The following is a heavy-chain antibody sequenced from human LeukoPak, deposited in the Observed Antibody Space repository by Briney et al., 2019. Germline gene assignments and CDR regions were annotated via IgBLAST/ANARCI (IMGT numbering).Heavy chain of an antibody. CDR2: IWHDGGYE. D-gene: IGHD1-26*01. V-gene: IGHV3-33*01. CDR3: ARESTGSYSGIDY. Sequence: GGSLRLSCAASGFTFSSYGIHWVRQAPGKGLEWVAVIWHDGGYEYYADSVKGRFTISRDNSKHMLFLEMNSLRAEDTAVYYCARESTGSYSGIDYWGQGTPVTVSA. CDR1: GFTFSSYG. J-gene: IGHJ4*02.